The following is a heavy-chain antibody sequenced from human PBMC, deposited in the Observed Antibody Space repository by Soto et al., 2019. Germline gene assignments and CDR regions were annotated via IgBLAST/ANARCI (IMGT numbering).Heavy chain of an antibody. CDR3: ARDGIVVVPAAPGGVVIPYYYYGIDV. V-gene: IGHV3-48*02. Sequence: GGSLRLSCAASGFTFSSYSMNWVRQAPGKGLGWVSYISSSSSTIYYADSVKGRFTVSRDNAKNSLYLQMNSLRDEDTAVYYCARDGIVVVPAAPGGVVIPYYYYGIDVWGQGTTVTVSS. J-gene: IGHJ6*02. CDR2: ISSSSSTI. D-gene: IGHD2-2*01. CDR1: GFTFSSYS.